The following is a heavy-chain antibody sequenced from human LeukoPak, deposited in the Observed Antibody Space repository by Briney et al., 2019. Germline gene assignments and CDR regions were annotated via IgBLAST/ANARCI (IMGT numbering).Heavy chain of an antibody. D-gene: IGHD6-13*01. CDR2: ISYDGSNK. CDR1: GFTFSSYG. V-gene: IGHV3-30*18. CDR3: AKDRAEGYYFDY. Sequence: PGRSLRLSCAASGFTFSSYGMHWVRQAPGKGLEWVAVISYDGSNKNYVDSVKGRFTISRDNSKNTLYLQMNSLRAEDTAVYYCAKDRAEGYYFDYWGQGTLVTVSS. J-gene: IGHJ4*02.